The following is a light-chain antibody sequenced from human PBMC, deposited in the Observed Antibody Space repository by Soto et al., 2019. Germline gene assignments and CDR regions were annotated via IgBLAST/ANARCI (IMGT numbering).Light chain of an antibody. J-gene: IGKJ4*01. CDR1: QTLTSNY. CDR3: QQYSDSVLT. Sequence: EIVLTQSPATLSLSPGERATLSCRASQTLTSNYLAWYQQKPGQAPRLLIHGAASRATGIPDRFSGSGSGTHFPLTISRLEPEDFSVYYCQQYSDSVLTFGGGTQMEIK. V-gene: IGKV3-20*01. CDR2: GAA.